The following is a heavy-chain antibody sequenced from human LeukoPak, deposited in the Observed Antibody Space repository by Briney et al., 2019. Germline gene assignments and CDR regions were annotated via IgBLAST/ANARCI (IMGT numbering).Heavy chain of an antibody. CDR2: IYYSGST. Sequence: KTSEILSLTCTVSGGSISSSSYYWGWIRQPPGKGLECIGSIYYSGSTYYNPSLKSRVTISVDTSKNQFSLKLSSVTAADTAVYYCARAGVRRFSTFDPWGQGTLVTVSS. CDR3: ARAGVRRFSTFDP. J-gene: IGHJ5*02. D-gene: IGHD4-23*01. V-gene: IGHV4-39*07. CDR1: GGSISSSSYY.